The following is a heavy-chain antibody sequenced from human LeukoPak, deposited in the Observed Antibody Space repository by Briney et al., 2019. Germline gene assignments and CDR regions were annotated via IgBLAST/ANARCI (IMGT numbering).Heavy chain of an antibody. Sequence: PSETLSLTCTVSGGSISSSNCYWGWIRQPPGKGLEWIGSIYYSGSTYYNPSLKSRVTISVVTSKNQFSLKLSSVTAADTAVYYWARQIPHATEGFDIWGQGTMVTVSS. CDR1: GGSISSSNCY. CDR3: ARQIPHATEGFDI. J-gene: IGHJ3*02. V-gene: IGHV4-39*01. D-gene: IGHD2-15*01. CDR2: IYYSGST.